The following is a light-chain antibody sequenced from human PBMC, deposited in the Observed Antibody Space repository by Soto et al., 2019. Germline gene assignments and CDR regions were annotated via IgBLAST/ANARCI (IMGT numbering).Light chain of an antibody. CDR2: DVS. J-gene: IGLJ1*01. V-gene: IGLV2-11*01. CDR3: CSYAATYTFV. CDR1: SRDFGGYNY. Sequence: QSMLTQPRAVSGSPGQSVTISCTGTSRDFGGYNYVSWYQQHPGKAPKVMIYDVSKRPSGVPYRFSGSKSGNTASLSISGLQAEDAAPYYCCSYAATYTFVFGTGTKVTLL.